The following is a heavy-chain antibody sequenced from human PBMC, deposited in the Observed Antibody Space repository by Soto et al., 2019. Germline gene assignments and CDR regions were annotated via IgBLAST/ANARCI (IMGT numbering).Heavy chain of an antibody. J-gene: IGHJ4*02. V-gene: IGHV4-34*01. Sequence: SETLSLTCAVYGGSFSGYYWSWIRQPPGKGLEWIGEINHSGSTNYNPSLKSRVTISVDTSKNQFSLKLSSVTAADTAVYYCARGRDIVVVVAAPYYFDYWGQGTLVTVSS. CDR2: INHSGST. D-gene: IGHD2-15*01. CDR3: ARGRDIVVVVAAPYYFDY. CDR1: GGSFSGYY.